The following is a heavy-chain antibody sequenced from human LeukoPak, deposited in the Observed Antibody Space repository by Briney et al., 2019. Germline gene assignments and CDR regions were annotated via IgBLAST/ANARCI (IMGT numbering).Heavy chain of an antibody. Sequence: PGGSLRLSCVASGFSFNNYRMTWVRQAPGKGLEWVANIKQDGSEKQYVDSVKGRFAISRDNAKKSLYLQINTLRAEDTAVYYCVRGPHIAAPPYGGKGTRVTVPS. V-gene: IGHV3-7*03. CDR2: IKQDGSEK. J-gene: IGHJ4*02. CDR1: GFSFNNYR. D-gene: IGHD6-25*01. CDR3: VRGPHIAAPPY.